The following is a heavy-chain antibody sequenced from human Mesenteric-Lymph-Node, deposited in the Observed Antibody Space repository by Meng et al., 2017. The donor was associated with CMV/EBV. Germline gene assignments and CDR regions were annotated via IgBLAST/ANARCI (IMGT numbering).Heavy chain of an antibody. Sequence: SETLSLTCTVSGGSVSSSSYYWSWIRQPPGKGLEWIGSMYYSGSTYYNPSLKSRVTLSLDTSNNQFSLKLSSVTAADTAVYYCARADRAYDFWRDYGMDVWGQGTTVTVSS. D-gene: IGHD3-3*01. CDR1: GGSVSSSSYY. CDR2: MYYSGST. J-gene: IGHJ6*02. CDR3: ARADRAYDFWRDYGMDV. V-gene: IGHV4-39*07.